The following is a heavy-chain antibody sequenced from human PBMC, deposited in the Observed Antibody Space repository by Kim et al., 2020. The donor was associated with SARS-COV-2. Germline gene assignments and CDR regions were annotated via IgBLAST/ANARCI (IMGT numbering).Heavy chain of an antibody. J-gene: IGHJ3*02. V-gene: IGHV3-15*01. D-gene: IGHD3-22*01. Sequence: KGRFTISRDDSKNTLYLQINSLKTEDTAVYYCTSAGYYDSSGYTPVAFDIWGQGTMVTVSS. CDR3: TSAGYYDSSGYTPVAFDI.